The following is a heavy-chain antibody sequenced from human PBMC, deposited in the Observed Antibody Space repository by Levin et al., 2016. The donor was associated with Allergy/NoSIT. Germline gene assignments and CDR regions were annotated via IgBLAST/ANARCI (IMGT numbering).Heavy chain of an antibody. D-gene: IGHD2-2*01. Sequence: SETLSLTCTVSGGSISSYYWSWIRQPPGKGLEWIGYIYYSGSTNYNPSLKSRVTISVDTSKNQFSLKLSSVTAADTALYYCARENTRAFDIWGQGTMVTVSS. J-gene: IGHJ3*02. CDR2: IYYSGST. CDR1: GGSISSYY. V-gene: IGHV4-59*01. CDR3: ARENTRAFDI.